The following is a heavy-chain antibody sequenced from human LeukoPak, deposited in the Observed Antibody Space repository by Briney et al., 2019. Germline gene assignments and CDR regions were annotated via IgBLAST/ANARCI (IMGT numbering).Heavy chain of an antibody. V-gene: IGHV3-20*04. J-gene: IGHJ6*03. Sequence: GGSLRLSCAASGFTFDDYGMSWVRQAPGKGLEWVSGINCNGGSTGYADSVNGRFTISRDNAKNSLYLQMNSLRAEDTALYYCARGYYYDSSGYYLAGDDYYYYMDVWGKGTTVTVSS. D-gene: IGHD3-22*01. CDR2: INCNGGST. CDR3: ARGYYYDSSGYYLAGDDYYYYMDV. CDR1: GFTFDDYG.